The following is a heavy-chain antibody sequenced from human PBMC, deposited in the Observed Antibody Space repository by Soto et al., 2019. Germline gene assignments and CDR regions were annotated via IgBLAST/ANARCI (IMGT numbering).Heavy chain of an antibody. CDR1: GFTFSSYG. J-gene: IGHJ3*02. CDR3: AKDLGTLNIVVVPAALDAFDI. Sequence: GGSLRLSCAASGFTFSSYGMHWVRQAPGKGLEWVAVISYDGSNKYYADSVKGRFTISRDNSKNTLYLQMNSLRAEDTAVYYCAKDLGTLNIVVVPAALDAFDIWGQGTMVTVSS. V-gene: IGHV3-30*18. D-gene: IGHD2-2*01. CDR2: ISYDGSNK.